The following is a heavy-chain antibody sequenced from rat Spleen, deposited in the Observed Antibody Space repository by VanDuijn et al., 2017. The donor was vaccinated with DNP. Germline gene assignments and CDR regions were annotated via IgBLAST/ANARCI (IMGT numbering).Heavy chain of an antibody. CDR1: GFTFSDYG. V-gene: IGHV5-58*01. CDR2: INTDGSTT. J-gene: IGHJ2*01. CDR3: AIANGDY. D-gene: IGHD4-1*01. Sequence: EVQLVDSGGGLVQPGRSLKLSCAASGFTFSDYGMHWIRQAPGKGLEWVASINTDGSTTYYPDSVKGRFTISRDNAENTVYLQMNSLRSEDTATYYCAIANGDYWGQGVMVTVSS.